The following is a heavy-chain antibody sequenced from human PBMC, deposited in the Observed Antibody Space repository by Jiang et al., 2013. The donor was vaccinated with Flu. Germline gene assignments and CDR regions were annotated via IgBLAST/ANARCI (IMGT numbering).Heavy chain of an antibody. Sequence: AVISYDGSNKYYAGSVKGRFTISRDNSKNTLYLQMNSLRAEDTAVYYCARAQNDYGDSREGAFDIWGQGTMVTVSS. V-gene: IGHV3-30*03. CDR3: ARAQNDYGDSREGAFDI. D-gene: IGHD4-17*01. J-gene: IGHJ3*02. CDR2: ISYDGSNK.